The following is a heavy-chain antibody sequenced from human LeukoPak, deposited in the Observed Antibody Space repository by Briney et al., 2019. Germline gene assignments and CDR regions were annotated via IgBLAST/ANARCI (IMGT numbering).Heavy chain of an antibody. CDR2: ISGSGGTT. CDR3: AKVSRIVGGGKDLSHFDY. V-gene: IGHV3-23*01. J-gene: IGHJ4*02. D-gene: IGHD4-23*01. CDR1: GFTFSGYV. Sequence: PGGSLRLSCAASGFTFSGYVMSWVRQAPGKGLEWVSSISGSGGTTYYADSVKGRFTISRDNSKNTLYVQMNSLRAEDTAVYYCAKVSRIVGGGKDLSHFDYWGQGTLVTVSS.